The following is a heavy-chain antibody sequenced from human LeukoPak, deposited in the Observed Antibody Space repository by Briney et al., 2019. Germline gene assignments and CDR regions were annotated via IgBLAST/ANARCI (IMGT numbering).Heavy chain of an antibody. CDR1: GYSINNYW. Sequence: GESLKISCKGSGYSINNYWIGWVRQMPGKGLEWMGIIYPADSDFRYSPSFQGQVTISADKFISTVYLQWSSLKASDTAMYYCARQEYCSGGSCYTWFDPWGQGTLVTVSS. J-gene: IGHJ5*02. CDR2: IYPADSDF. D-gene: IGHD2-15*01. CDR3: ARQEYCSGGSCYTWFDP. V-gene: IGHV5-51*01.